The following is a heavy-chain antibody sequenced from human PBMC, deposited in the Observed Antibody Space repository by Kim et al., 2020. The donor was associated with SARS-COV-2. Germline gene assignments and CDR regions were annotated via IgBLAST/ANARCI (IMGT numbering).Heavy chain of an antibody. CDR2: INPNSGGT. V-gene: IGHV1-2*02. J-gene: IGHJ5*02. CDR3: ARGRAKVVVVAATRVWFDP. Sequence: ASVKVSCKASGYTFTGYYMHWVRQAPGQGLEWMGWINPNSGGTNYAQKFQGRVTMTRDTSISTAYMELSRLRSDDTAVYYCARGRAKVVVVAATRVWFDPWGQGTLVTVSS. CDR1: GYTFTGYY. D-gene: IGHD2-15*01.